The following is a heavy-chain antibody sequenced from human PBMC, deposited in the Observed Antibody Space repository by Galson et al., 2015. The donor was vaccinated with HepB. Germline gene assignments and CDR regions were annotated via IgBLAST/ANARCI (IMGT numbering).Heavy chain of an antibody. CDR3: AKGVKIAARRGYYYGMDV. D-gene: IGHD6-6*01. CDR2: ISYDGSNE. CDR1: GFIFSSYG. Sequence: SLRLSCAASGFIFSSYGMHWVRQAPGKGLEWVAVISYDGSNEYYADSMKGRFTISRDNSKNTLYLQMSSLRAEDTAVYYCAKGVKIAARRGYYYGMDVWGQGTTVTVSS. J-gene: IGHJ6*02. V-gene: IGHV3-30*18.